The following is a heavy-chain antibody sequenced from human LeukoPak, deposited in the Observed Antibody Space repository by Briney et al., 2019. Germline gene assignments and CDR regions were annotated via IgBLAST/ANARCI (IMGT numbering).Heavy chain of an antibody. CDR2: IYYSGST. D-gene: IGHD6-13*01. V-gene: IGHV4-39*01. CDR3: ARHAGLAAAGPIDY. J-gene: IGHJ4*02. Sequence: SETLSLTCTVSGGSISSSSYYWGWIRQPPGKGLEWIGSIYYSGSTYYNPSLKSRVTISVDTSKNQFSLELSSVTAADTAVYYCARHAGLAAAGPIDYWGPGTLVTVSS. CDR1: GGSISSSSYY.